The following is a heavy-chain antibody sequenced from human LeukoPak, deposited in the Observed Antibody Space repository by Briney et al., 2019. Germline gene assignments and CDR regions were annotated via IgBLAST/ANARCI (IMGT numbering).Heavy chain of an antibody. Sequence: SETLSLTCTVSGGSISSYYWSWIRQPPGKGLEWIGYIYYSGSTNYNPSLKSLVTISVDTSKNQFSLKRSSVTAADTAVYYCARGVYSSGWYFDYWGQGTLVTVSS. CDR2: IYYSGST. D-gene: IGHD6-19*01. J-gene: IGHJ4*02. CDR3: ARGVYSSGWYFDY. V-gene: IGHV4-59*01. CDR1: GGSISSYY.